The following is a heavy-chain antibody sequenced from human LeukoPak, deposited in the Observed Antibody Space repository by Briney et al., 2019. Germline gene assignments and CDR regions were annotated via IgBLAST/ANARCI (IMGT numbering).Heavy chain of an antibody. J-gene: IGHJ4*02. CDR2: ISSGSSYT. V-gene: IGHV3-11*05. D-gene: IGHD6-13*01. CDR1: GFTFSDYY. CDR3: ARVYGSRSYVDY. Sequence: PGGSLRLSCAASGFTFSDYYMSWIRQAPGKGPEWVSCISSGSSYTDYADSVKGRFTISRDNAKNSLYLQMNSLRADDTAVFYCARVYGSRSYVDYWGQGTLVTVSS.